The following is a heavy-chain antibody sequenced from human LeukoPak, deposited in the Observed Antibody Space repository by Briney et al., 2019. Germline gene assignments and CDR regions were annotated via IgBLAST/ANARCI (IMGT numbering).Heavy chain of an antibody. J-gene: IGHJ5*02. CDR1: GFTVSDNY. Sequence: GGSLRLSCAASGFTVSDNYMSWVRQAPGKGLEWVSVIYSYGSTYYADSVKGRFIISRDNSKNTLYLQMNSLRAEDTAVYYCARDSTDAARRYNWFDPWGQGTLATVSS. CDR3: ARDSTDAARRYNWFDP. V-gene: IGHV3-66*01. D-gene: IGHD6-6*01. CDR2: IYSYGST.